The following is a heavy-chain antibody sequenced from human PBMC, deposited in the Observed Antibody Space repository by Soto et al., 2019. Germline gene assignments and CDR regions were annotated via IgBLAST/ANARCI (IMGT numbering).Heavy chain of an antibody. D-gene: IGHD1-26*01. CDR1: GYTFITYS. V-gene: IGHV1-18*01. CDR2: ISAYSGDT. J-gene: IGHJ4*02. Sequence: QVQLVQSGAEVKKPGASVKVSCKASGYTFITYSITWVRQAPGQVLEWMGWISAYSGDTNYAQKFQGRVTMTTDISTSTVFMDLRSLRSDDTAVYYCERVIVGSNEDVYYFDYWGQGTLVTVSS. CDR3: ERVIVGSNEDVYYFDY.